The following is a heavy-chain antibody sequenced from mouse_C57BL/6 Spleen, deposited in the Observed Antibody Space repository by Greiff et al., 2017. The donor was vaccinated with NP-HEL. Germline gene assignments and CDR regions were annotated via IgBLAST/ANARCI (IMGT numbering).Heavy chain of an antibody. CDR3: ARGGDGSYAMDY. CDR1: GYTFTSYW. Sequence: QVQLQQSGAELVMPGASVKLSCKASGYTFTSYWMHWVKQRPGQGLEWIGEIDPSDSYTNYNQKFKGKSTLTVDKSSSTAYMQLSSLTSEDSAVYYCARGGDGSYAMDYWGQGTSVTVSS. J-gene: IGHJ4*01. D-gene: IGHD2-3*01. V-gene: IGHV1-69*01. CDR2: IDPSDSYT.